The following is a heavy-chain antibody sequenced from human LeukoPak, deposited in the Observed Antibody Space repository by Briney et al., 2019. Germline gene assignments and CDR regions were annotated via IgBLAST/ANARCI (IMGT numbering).Heavy chain of an antibody. CDR3: ARQSGFYSNSSYYYYGMDV. D-gene: IGHD4-11*01. J-gene: IGHJ6*02. Sequence: PSETLSLTCTVSGGSISSSSYYWGWIRQPPGKGLEWIGSIYYSGGTYYNPSLKSRVTISVDTSKNQFSLKLSSVTAADTAVYYCARQSGFYSNSSYYYYGMDVWGQGTTVTVSS. CDR2: IYYSGGT. CDR1: GGSISSSSYY. V-gene: IGHV4-39*01.